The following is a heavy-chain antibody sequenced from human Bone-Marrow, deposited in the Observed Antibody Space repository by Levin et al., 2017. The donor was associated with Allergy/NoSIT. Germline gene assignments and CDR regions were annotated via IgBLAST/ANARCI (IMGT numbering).Heavy chain of an antibody. CDR2: TSSSGDNT. Sequence: GESLKISCAASGFTFRDYAMSWVRQAPGKGLEWVSATSSSGDNTNYADSVKGRFTVSRDNSKNTLYRQMSALGVDDTAVYYCAKSGWVQSTSSGASGQYWGQGTLVTVSS. J-gene: IGHJ4*02. CDR3: AKSGWVQSTSSGASGQY. D-gene: IGHD3-16*01. CDR1: GFTFRDYA. V-gene: IGHV3-23*01.